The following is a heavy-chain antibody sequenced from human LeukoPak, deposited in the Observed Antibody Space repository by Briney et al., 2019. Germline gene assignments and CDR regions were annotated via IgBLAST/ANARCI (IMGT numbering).Heavy chain of an antibody. CDR3: EGYRGSTIGY. CDR1: GFTFSSYG. J-gene: IGHJ4*02. D-gene: IGHD5-12*01. Sequence: GSLRLSCAASGFTFSSYGMHWVRQAPGKGLEWVAFIRYDGSNKYYADSVKCRFTISRDNSKNTLYLQMNSLRAEDTAVYYCEGYRGSTIGYWGQGTLVTVSS. V-gene: IGHV3-30*02. CDR2: IRYDGSNK.